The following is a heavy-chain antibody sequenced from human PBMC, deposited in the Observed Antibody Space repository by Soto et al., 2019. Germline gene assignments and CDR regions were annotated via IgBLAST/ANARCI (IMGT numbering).Heavy chain of an antibody. Sequence: PSETLSLTCTVSGASVSSGYWSWIRQPPGKGLEWIGFMYFGGSFNYNPSHTSRVTISVETSKNQFSLKLSSVTAADTAVYYCAREGVSSSWYNYYAMDVWGQGTTVTVSS. CDR3: AREGVSSSWYNYYAMDV. J-gene: IGHJ6*02. CDR1: GASVSSGY. V-gene: IGHV4-59*02. CDR2: MYFGGSF. D-gene: IGHD6-13*01.